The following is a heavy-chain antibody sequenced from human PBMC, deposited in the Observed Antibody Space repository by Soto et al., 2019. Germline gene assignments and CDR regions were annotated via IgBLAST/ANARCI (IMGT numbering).Heavy chain of an antibody. Sequence: ASVKVSCKASGFSFTGYYIHWLRQAPGQGLEGMGWINAHSGGTEYAQKFQGRVTLTRDTSIATAYLTLTSLTSDDTALYYCAKDLTRQLAYWLDPWGQGTQVTVSS. CDR2: INAHSGGT. V-gene: IGHV1-2*02. CDR3: AKDLTRQLAYWLDP. CDR1: GFSFTGYY. D-gene: IGHD6-6*01. J-gene: IGHJ5*02.